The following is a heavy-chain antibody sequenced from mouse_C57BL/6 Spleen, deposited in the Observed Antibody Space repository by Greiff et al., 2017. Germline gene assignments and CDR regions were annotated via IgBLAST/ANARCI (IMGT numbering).Heavy chain of an antibody. CDR1: GFTFSSYG. D-gene: IGHD2-4*01. J-gene: IGHJ3*01. CDR2: ISSGGSYT. V-gene: IGHV5-6*01. CDR3: ARDDYDGAY. Sequence: EVKLMESGGDLAKPGGSLKLSCAASGFTFSSYGMSWVRQTTDKRLEWVATISSGGSYTYYPDSVTGRFTISRDNAKNTLYLQMSSRKTEDTAMYYCARDDYDGAYWGQGTLVTVSA.